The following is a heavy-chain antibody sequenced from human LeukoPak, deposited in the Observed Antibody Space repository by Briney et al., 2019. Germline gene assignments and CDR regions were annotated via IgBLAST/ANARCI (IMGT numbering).Heavy chain of an antibody. J-gene: IGHJ6*02. CDR3: ARSLGIAVTSVYGMDV. V-gene: IGHV1-69*13. Sequence: SVKVSCKASGGTFNNCGVTWVRQAPGQGLEWMGGIIPMFGTVNYAQNLQGRVTITSDEYTSTDYMEMRSLISEDTAVYYCARSLGIAVTSVYGMDVWGQGTTVIVSS. CDR1: GGTFNNCG. CDR2: IIPMFGTV. D-gene: IGHD6-19*01.